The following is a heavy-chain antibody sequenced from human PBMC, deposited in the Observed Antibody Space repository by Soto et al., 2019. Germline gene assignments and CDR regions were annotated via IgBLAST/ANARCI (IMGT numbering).Heavy chain of an antibody. V-gene: IGHV3-21*01. J-gene: IGHJ4*02. CDR3: ARERGSWYYFDF. CDR2: ISDTSSSK. Sequence: EVQLVESGGGLVKPGESLRLSCAASGFTFRSYSMNWVRQAPGKGLEWVSSISDTSSSKYYADSIKGRFTISRDNAKNSLFLQMNSLRAEDTAVYFCARERGSWYYFDFRGQGTLVTVSS. D-gene: IGHD6-19*01. CDR1: GFTFRSYS.